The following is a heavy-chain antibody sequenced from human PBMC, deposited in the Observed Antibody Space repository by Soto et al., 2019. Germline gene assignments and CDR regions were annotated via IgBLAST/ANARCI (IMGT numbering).Heavy chain of an antibody. CDR2: ISGSGGST. D-gene: IGHD3-22*01. V-gene: IGHV3-23*01. CDR3: AKSIVVAYDYYYYYGMDV. CDR1: GFTFGSYA. Sequence: GGSLRLSCAASGFTFGSYAMSWVRQAPGKGLEWVSAISGSGGSTYYADSVKGRFTISRDNSKNTLYLQMNSLRAEDTAVYYCAKSIVVAYDYYYYYGMDVWGQGTTVTDSS. J-gene: IGHJ6*02.